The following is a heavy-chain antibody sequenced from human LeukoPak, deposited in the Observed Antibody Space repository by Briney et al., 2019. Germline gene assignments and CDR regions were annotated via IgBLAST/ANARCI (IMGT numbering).Heavy chain of an antibody. J-gene: IGHJ5*02. V-gene: IGHV3-11*01. CDR2: ISSSGSTI. Sequence: PGGSLRLSCAASGFTFSDYYMSWIRQAPGKGLEGVSYISSSGSTIYYADSVKGRFTISRDNAKNSLYLQMNSLRAEDTAVYYCARDESVVAATNWFDPWGQGTLVTVSS. D-gene: IGHD2-15*01. CDR1: GFTFSDYY. CDR3: ARDESVVAATNWFDP.